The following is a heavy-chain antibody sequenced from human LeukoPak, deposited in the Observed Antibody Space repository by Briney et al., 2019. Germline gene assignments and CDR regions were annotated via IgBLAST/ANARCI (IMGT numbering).Heavy chain of an antibody. CDR1: GFTVSSNY. Sequence: GGSLRLSCAASGFTVSSNYMSWVRQAPGKGLEWVSVIYSGGSTYYADSVKGRFTISRDNAKNSLSLQMNSLRAEDTAVYYCARAWGGPSCSGGNCYSGLDIWGQGTLVTVSA. V-gene: IGHV3-53*01. CDR3: ARAWGGPSCSGGNCYSGLDI. CDR2: IYSGGST. J-gene: IGHJ4*02. D-gene: IGHD2-15*01.